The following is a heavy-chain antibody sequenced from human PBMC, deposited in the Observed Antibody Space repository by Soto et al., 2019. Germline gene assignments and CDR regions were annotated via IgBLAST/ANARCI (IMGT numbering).Heavy chain of an antibody. V-gene: IGHV1-69*06. CDR2: IIPIFGTA. CDR3: AVPAAPHYYYYGMDV. Sequence: SVKVSCKASGGTFSSYAISWVRQAPGQGLEWMGGIIPIFGTANYAQKFQGRVTITADKSTSTAYKELSSLRSEDTAVYYCAVPAAPHYYYYGMDVWGQGTTVTVSS. D-gene: IGHD2-2*01. J-gene: IGHJ6*02. CDR1: GGTFSSYA.